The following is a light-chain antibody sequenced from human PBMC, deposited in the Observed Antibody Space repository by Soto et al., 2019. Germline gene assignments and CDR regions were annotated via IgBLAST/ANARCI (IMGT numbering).Light chain of an antibody. Sequence: EIVMTQSPAPLSVSPGERSTLSWMASQSVRGNLAWYQQKPGQSPRLLIYGASSRATGIPARFSGSGSGTEFTLTISSLQSEDFAVYYCQQYNNWPFITFGQGTRLEIK. CDR2: GAS. CDR3: QQYNNWPFIT. CDR1: QSVRGN. J-gene: IGKJ5*01. V-gene: IGKV3-15*01.